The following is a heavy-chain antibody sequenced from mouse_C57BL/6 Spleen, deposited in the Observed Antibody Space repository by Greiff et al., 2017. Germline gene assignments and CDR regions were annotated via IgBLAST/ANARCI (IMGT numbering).Heavy chain of an antibody. J-gene: IGHJ1*03. CDR2: ISSGSSTI. V-gene: IGHV5-17*01. CDR1: GFTFSDYG. D-gene: IGHD2-12*01. CDR3: ARRENYINWYFDV. Sequence: EVMLVESGGGLVKPGGSLKLSCAASGFTFSDYGMHWVRQAPEKGLEWVAYISSGSSTIYYADTVKGRFTISRDNAKNTLFLQMTSLRSEDTAMNYSARRENYINWYFDVCGTQTTLTVSS.